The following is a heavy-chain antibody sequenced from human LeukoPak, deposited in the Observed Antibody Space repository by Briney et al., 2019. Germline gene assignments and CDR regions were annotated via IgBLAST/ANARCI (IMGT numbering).Heavy chain of an antibody. Sequence: SETLPLTCTVSGGSISSSSYYWGWIRQPPGKGLEWIGSIYYSGSTYYNPSLKSRVTISVDTSKNQFSLKLSSVTAADTAVYYCARGTTSRGDFDYWGQGTLVTVSS. V-gene: IGHV4-39*07. CDR1: GGSISSSSYY. CDR3: ARGTTSRGDFDY. CDR2: IYYSGST. J-gene: IGHJ4*02. D-gene: IGHD2/OR15-2a*01.